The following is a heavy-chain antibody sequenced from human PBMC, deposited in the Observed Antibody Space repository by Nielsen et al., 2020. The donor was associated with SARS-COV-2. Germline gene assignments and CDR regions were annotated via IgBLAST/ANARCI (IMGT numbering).Heavy chain of an antibody. V-gene: IGHV4-30-4*01. CDR2: IYYSRSN. CDR1: GGSISRGDYY. J-gene: IGHJ6*02. D-gene: IGHD3-3*01. CDR3: ARLPRDTIFGVVKYGMDV. Sequence: SETLSLTCTVSGGSISRGDYYWSWISKPQGKGLEWIGYIYYSRSNYYNPSLKSRVTISVDTSKNQFSLKLSSVTAADTALYYCARLPRDTIFGVVKYGMDVLGQGTTVTVSS.